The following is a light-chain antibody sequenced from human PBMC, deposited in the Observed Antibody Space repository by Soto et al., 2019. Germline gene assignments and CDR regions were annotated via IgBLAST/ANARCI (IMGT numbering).Light chain of an antibody. J-gene: IGLJ2*01. CDR2: DVT. Sequence: QSVLTQPASVSGSPGQSITISCTGSSSDVGGYNYVSWYQQHPGKAPKLIIYDVTNRPSGVSNRFSGSKSGNTASLTISGLQAEDEADYYCSSLTSSTTVVFGGGTQLTVL. CDR3: SSLTSSTTVV. CDR1: SSDVGGYNY. V-gene: IGLV2-14*03.